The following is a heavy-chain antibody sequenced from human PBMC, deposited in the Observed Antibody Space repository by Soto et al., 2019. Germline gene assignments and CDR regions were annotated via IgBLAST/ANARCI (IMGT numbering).Heavy chain of an antibody. CDR1: GGSISSYY. Sequence: SETLSLTCTVSGGSISSYYWSWIRQPPGKGLEWIGYIYYSGSTNYNPSLKSRVTISVDTSKNQFSLKLSSVTAADTAVYYCAREGYYYDSSGVLDYWGQGTLVTVSS. V-gene: IGHV4-59*12. CDR2: IYYSGST. J-gene: IGHJ4*02. D-gene: IGHD3-22*01. CDR3: AREGYYYDSSGVLDY.